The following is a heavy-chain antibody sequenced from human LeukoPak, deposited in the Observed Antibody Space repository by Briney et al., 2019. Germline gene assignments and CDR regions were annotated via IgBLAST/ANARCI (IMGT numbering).Heavy chain of an antibody. J-gene: IGHJ4*02. Sequence: SETLSLTCTVSGGSISSGSYYWSWIRQPAGKGLEWIGRIYTSGSTNYNPSLKSRVTISVDTSKNQFSLKLSSVTAADTAVYYCARSPGDYWGQGTLVTVSS. V-gene: IGHV4-61*02. CDR3: ARSPGDY. CDR2: IYTSGST. CDR1: GGSISSGSYY.